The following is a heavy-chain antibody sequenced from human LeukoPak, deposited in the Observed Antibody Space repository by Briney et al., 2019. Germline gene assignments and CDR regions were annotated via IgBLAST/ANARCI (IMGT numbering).Heavy chain of an antibody. CDR1: GFTLKSYW. Sequence: PGGSLRLSCAASGFTLKSYWMSWVRQAPGKGLEWVANIKQDGSETYYVDSMKGRFTISRDNAKNSLYLQMNSLRAEDTAVYFCARAYNDWHSDYWGQGTLVTVSS. CDR2: IKQDGSET. D-gene: IGHD3-9*01. J-gene: IGHJ4*02. CDR3: ARAYNDWHSDY. V-gene: IGHV3-7*04.